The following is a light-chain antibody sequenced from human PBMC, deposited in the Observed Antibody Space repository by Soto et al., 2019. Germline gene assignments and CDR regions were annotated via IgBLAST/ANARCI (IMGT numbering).Light chain of an antibody. CDR3: CSYAGSSTP. Sequence: QSALTQPPSASGSPGQSITISCTGTSSDVGSYNLVSWYQQHPGKAPKLMIYEGSKRPSGVSNRFSGSKSGNTASLTISGLQAEDEADYYCCSYAGSSTPFGGGTKLTVL. J-gene: IGLJ3*02. CDR2: EGS. CDR1: SSDVGSYNL. V-gene: IGLV2-23*01.